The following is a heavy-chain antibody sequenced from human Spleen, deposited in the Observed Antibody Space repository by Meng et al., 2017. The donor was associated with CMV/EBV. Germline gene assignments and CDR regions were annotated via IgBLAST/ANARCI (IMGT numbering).Heavy chain of an antibody. J-gene: IGHJ6*02. D-gene: IGHD4-23*01. CDR3: ARSVAYYYYGMDV. CDR1: GGSISSGRYY. CDR2: IYYTGST. V-gene: IGHV4-39*07. Sequence: SETLSLTCTVSGGSISSGRYYWGWIRQPPGKGLDWIATIYYTGSTYYKPSLKSRVAISEDPSKNQFSLKLSSVTAADTAVYYCARSVAYYYYGMDVWGPGTTVTVSS.